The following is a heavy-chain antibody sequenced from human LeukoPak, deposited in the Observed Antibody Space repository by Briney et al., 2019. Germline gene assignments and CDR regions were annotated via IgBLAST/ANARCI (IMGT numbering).Heavy chain of an antibody. CDR2: IHYSGNT. CDR3: ARENNDYGGKKAFDY. Sequence: PSETLSLTCAVSGGSSRSGDYFWSWLRQPPGKALEGIGHIHYSGNTYDNPSLESRVSISVDTSKNQFSLKLRSVTAADTAVYYCARENNDYGGKKAFDYWGQGTLVTVSS. J-gene: IGHJ4*02. V-gene: IGHV4-30-4*01. D-gene: IGHD4-23*01. CDR1: GGSSRSGDYF.